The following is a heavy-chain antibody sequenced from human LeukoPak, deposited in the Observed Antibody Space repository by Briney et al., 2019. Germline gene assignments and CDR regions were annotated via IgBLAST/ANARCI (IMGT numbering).Heavy chain of an antibody. J-gene: IGHJ4*02. CDR2: ISSSSSYI. Sequence: PGGSLRLSCTVSGFTVSSNSWSWVRQAPGKGLEWVSSISSSSSYIYYADSVKGRFTISRDNAKNSLYLQMNSLRAEDTAVYYCARDVGSSSNYWGQGTLVTVSS. V-gene: IGHV3-21*01. CDR3: ARDVGSSSNY. CDR1: GFTVSSNS. D-gene: IGHD6-13*01.